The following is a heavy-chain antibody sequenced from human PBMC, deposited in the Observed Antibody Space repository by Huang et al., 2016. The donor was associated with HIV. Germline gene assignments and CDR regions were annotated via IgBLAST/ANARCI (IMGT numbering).Heavy chain of an antibody. J-gene: IGHJ6*03. CDR1: GYTFTNYP. CDR2: INIKNGKP. V-gene: IGHV7-4-1*02. CDR3: ARVAMITFGGAIAEEPMDV. Sequence: QVQLVQSGSQLKKPGASVKVSCKASGYTFTNYPMTWVRQAPGQGLEWMGGINIKNGKPTDAQGFTGRFVFSLDTSVRTAYLEIRSLKAEDTAVYYCARVAMITFGGAIAEEPMDVWGKGTTVTVSS. D-gene: IGHD3-16*02.